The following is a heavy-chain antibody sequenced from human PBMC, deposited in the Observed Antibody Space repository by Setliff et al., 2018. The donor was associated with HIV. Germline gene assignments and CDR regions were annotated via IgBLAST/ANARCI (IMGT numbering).Heavy chain of an antibody. D-gene: IGHD6-19*01. J-gene: IGHJ6*03. Sequence: SETLSLTCTVSGGSISSGGYYWSWIRQHPGKGLEYIGYIYYSGSTYYNPSLKSRVTISVDTSKNQFSLKLSSVTAADTAVYYCARPYSYSSGWYFPWRDYYYMDVWGKGTTVTVSS. CDR3: ARPYSYSSGWYFPWRDYYYMDV. CDR2: IYYSGST. V-gene: IGHV4-30-4*01. CDR1: GGSISSGGYY.